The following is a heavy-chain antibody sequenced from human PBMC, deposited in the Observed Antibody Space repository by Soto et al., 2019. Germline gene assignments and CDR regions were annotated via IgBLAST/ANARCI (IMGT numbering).Heavy chain of an antibody. CDR2: IDPSDSYT. J-gene: IGHJ6*02. CDR3: ASPGIAAAGTHYGMDV. V-gene: IGHV5-10-1*01. D-gene: IGHD6-13*01. CDR1: GYSFTSYW. Sequence: PGESLKISCKGSGYSFTSYWISWVRQMPGKGLEWMGRIDPSDSYTNYSPSFQGHVTISADKSISTAYLQWSSLKASDTAMYYCASPGIAAAGTHYGMDVRGQGTTVTVSS.